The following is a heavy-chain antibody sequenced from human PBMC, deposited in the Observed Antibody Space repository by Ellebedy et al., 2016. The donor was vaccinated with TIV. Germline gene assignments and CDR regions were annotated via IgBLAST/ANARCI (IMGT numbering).Heavy chain of an antibody. J-gene: IGHJ6*02. CDR3: ARVHMGSYYHYYYGMDV. CDR1: GGSISSGAYY. D-gene: IGHD1-26*01. CDR2: IYSTGNT. Sequence: SETLSLTCTVSGGSISSGAYYWSWIRQPPGQGLEWIGYIYSTGNTYYNPSLKSRVTISVDTSKNQFSLKLSSVTAADTAVYYCARVHMGSYYHYYYGMDVWGQGTTVTVSS. V-gene: IGHV4-30-4*01.